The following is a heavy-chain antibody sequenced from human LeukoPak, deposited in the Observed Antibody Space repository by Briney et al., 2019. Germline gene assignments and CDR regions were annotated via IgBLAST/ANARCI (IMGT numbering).Heavy chain of an antibody. Sequence: GGSLRLSCAASGFTFSSYSMNWVRQAPGKWLEWVSYISSSSSTIYYADSVKGRFTISRDNAKNSLYLQMNSLRAEDTAVYYCARDRRAAVAGTLFDYWGQGTLVTVSS. D-gene: IGHD6-19*01. J-gene: IGHJ4*02. CDR1: GFTFSSYS. V-gene: IGHV3-48*04. CDR3: ARDRRAAVAGTLFDY. CDR2: ISSSSSTI.